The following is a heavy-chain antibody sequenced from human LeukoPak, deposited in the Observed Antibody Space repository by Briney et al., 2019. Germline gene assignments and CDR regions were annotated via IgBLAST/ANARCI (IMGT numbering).Heavy chain of an antibody. D-gene: IGHD3-10*01. CDR3: AREHGSGSYYYDY. Sequence: PGGSLRLSCAASGFTVSSNYMSWVRQAPGKGLEWVSVIYSGGSTYYADSVKGRFTISRDNSKNTLYLQMNSLRAEDTAVYYCAREHGSGSYYYDYWGQGTLVTVSS. V-gene: IGHV3-53*01. CDR2: IYSGGST. J-gene: IGHJ4*02. CDR1: GFTVSSNY.